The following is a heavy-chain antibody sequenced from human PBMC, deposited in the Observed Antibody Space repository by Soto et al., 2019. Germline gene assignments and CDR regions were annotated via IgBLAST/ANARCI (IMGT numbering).Heavy chain of an antibody. J-gene: IGHJ4*02. CDR3: ARSKQGIELN. CDR1: GGSISSSSYY. Sequence: SETLSLTCTVSGGSISSSSYYWGWIRQPPGKGLEWIGSIYYSGSTYYNPSLKSRVTISVDTSKNQFSLKLSSVTAADTAVYYCARSKQGIELNWGQGTLVTVSS. V-gene: IGHV4-39*01. D-gene: IGHD2-8*01. CDR2: IYYSGST.